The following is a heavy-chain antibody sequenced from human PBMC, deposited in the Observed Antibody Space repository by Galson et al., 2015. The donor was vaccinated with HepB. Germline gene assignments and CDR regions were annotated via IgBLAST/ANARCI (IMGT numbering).Heavy chain of an antibody. J-gene: IGHJ3*02. V-gene: IGHV3-33*01. D-gene: IGHD2-15*01. CDR3: ARGEGGVVVAATGDAFDI. Sequence: SLRLSCAASGFTFSSYGMHWVRQAPGKGLEWVAVIWYDGSNKYYADSVKGRFTISRDNSKNTLYLQMNSLRAEDTAVYYCARGEGGVVVAATGDAFDIWGQGTMVTVSS. CDR1: GFTFSSYG. CDR2: IWYDGSNK.